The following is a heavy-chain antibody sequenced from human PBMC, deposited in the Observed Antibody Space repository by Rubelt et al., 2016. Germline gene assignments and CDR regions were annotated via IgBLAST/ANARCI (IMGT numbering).Heavy chain of an antibody. CDR3: AKDRSVSGRGGLDY. Sequence: GGSLRLSCAASEFIFSTYDMHWVRQTTGKRLEWVSSIGTAGDTHYADSVKGRVTISRDNSKNTLYLQMNSLRAEDTTMYYCAKDRSVSGRGGLDYWGQGTLVTVSS. V-gene: IGHV3-13*01. CDR1: EFIFSTYD. D-gene: IGHD6-19*01. J-gene: IGHJ4*02. CDR2: IGTAGDT.